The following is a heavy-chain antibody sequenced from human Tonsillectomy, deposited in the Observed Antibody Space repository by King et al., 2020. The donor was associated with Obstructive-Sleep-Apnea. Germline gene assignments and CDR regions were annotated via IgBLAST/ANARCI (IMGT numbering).Heavy chain of an antibody. Sequence: VQLVESGGGLVKPGGSLRLSCAASGFTFSNAWMSGVRQAPGKVLEWVGRIKSKTDGGTTDYAEPVKGRFTISRDESKNTLSLQMNSLKTEDTAVYYCTTDLPIYESSSWYSGFDYWGQGTLVTVSS. D-gene: IGHD6-13*01. CDR3: TTDLPIYESSSWYSGFDY. J-gene: IGHJ4*02. V-gene: IGHV3-15*01. CDR1: GFTFSNAW. CDR2: IKSKTDGGTT.